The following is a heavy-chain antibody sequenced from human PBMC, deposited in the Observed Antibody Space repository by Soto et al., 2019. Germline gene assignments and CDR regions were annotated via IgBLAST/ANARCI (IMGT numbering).Heavy chain of an antibody. CDR1: GLIFNKAW. D-gene: IGHD1-26*01. V-gene: IGHV3-15*07. Sequence: PGXSLRVSCGAFGLIFNKAWINWVRQAPGKGVEWVGSIKSKNDGGTADFAGTVKGRFAISRDDSKNVVYLQMNSLKVEDTGIYYFTTDSYSSIVTLGFDYLGHGTLVTGSS. J-gene: IGHJ4*01. CDR3: TTDSYSSIVTLGFDY. CDR2: IKSKNDGGTA.